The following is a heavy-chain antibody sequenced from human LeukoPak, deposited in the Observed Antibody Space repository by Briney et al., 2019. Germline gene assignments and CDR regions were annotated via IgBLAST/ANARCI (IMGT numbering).Heavy chain of an antibody. V-gene: IGHV4-38-2*01. D-gene: IGHD2-2*01. CDR3: ARGNAKSYYYYYMDV. J-gene: IGHJ6*03. CDR2: IYDSGSP. Sequence: PSETLSLTCAVSGYSISSGYYWGGNRQPPGKGVEWIGKIYDSGSPYYNPSLKSRVTISVDTSKNQFSLKLSSVTAADTAVYYCARGNAKSYYYYYMDVWGKGTTVTVSS. CDR1: GYSISSGYY.